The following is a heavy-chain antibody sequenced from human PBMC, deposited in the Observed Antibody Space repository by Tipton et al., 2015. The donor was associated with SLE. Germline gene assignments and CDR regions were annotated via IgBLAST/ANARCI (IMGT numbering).Heavy chain of an antibody. CDR2: IYTSGST. D-gene: IGHD2-21*01. CDR1: GGSISSGSYY. V-gene: IGHV4-61*02. J-gene: IGHJ4*02. Sequence: TLSLTCTVSGGSISSGSYYWSWIRQPAGKGLEWIGRIYTSGSTNYNPSLKSRVTISVDTSKNQFSLKLSSVTAADTAVYFCARADRGNCRNSDCYIFDYWGQGTPVTVSS. CDR3: ARADRGNCRNSDCYIFDY.